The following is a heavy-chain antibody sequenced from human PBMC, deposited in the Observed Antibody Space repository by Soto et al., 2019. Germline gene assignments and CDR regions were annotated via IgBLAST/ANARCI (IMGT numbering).Heavy chain of an antibody. V-gene: IGHV4-61*01. CDR1: GGSVSSGSYY. CDR3: ARSYDFWSGYYPNDYYYYYMDV. J-gene: IGHJ6*03. CDR2: IYYSEST. Sequence: SETLSLTCTVSGGSVSSGSYYWSWIRQPPGKGLEWIGYIYYSESTNYNPSLKSRVTISVETSKNQFSLKLSSVTAADTAVYYCARSYDFWSGYYPNDYYYYYMDVWGTGTTVTVSS. D-gene: IGHD3-3*01.